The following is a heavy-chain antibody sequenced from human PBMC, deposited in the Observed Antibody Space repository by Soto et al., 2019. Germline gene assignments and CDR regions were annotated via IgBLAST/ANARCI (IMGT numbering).Heavy chain of an antibody. CDR2: IYHSGST. V-gene: IGHV4-4*02. CDR1: GGSISSSNW. D-gene: IGHD3-16*01. Sequence: SETLSLTCAVSGGSISSSNWWSWVRQPPGKGLEWIGEIYHSGSTNYNPSLKSRVTISVDKSKNQFSLKLSSVTHADTAVYYCTRDLKPLVLRGDRSSPWCQGTLVTV. J-gene: IGHJ5*02. CDR3: TRDLKPLVLRGDRSSP.